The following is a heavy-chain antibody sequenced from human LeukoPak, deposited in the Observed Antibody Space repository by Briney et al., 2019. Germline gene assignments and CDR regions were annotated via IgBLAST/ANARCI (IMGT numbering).Heavy chain of an antibody. CDR3: ARDLGIAAAGIAPGFDY. CDR2: INPNSGGT. V-gene: IGHV1-2*02. D-gene: IGHD6-13*01. CDR1: GYTFTGYY. Sequence: GASVKVSCKASGYTFTGYYMHWVRQAPGQGLEWMGWINPNSGGTSYAQKFQGRVTMTRDTSISTAYMELSRLRSDDTAVYYCARDLGIAAAGIAPGFDYWGQGTLVTVSS. J-gene: IGHJ4*02.